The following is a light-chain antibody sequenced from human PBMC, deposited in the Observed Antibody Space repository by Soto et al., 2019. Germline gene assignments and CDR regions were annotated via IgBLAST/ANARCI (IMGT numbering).Light chain of an antibody. CDR2: WAS. CDR1: QSVSYTSNSKNL. V-gene: IGKV4-1*01. Sequence: DIVMTQSPDSLAVSLGERATINCKSSQSVSYTSNSKNLLAWYQQKPGQPPKLLIYWASTRESGVPDRFSGSGSGTDFTLTISILQAEDVAVYYCHQYCNTPYTFGQGTKLEIK. CDR3: HQYCNTPYT. J-gene: IGKJ2*01.